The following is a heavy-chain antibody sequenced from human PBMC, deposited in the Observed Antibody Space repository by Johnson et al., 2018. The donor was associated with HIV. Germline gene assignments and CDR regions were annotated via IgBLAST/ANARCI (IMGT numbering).Heavy chain of an antibody. Sequence: HVQLVESGGGVVQPGRSLRLSCAASGFTFSSYAMHWVRQAPGKGLEWVAVISYDGSEKYFADSVKGRFTISRDSSKNTLYLQMNSLRADDTALYYCARIKRSLLWYDAFDIWGQGTMVTVSS. V-gene: IGHV3-30*04. J-gene: IGHJ3*02. D-gene: IGHD3-10*01. CDR1: GFTFSSYA. CDR2: ISYDGSEK. CDR3: ARIKRSLLWYDAFDI.